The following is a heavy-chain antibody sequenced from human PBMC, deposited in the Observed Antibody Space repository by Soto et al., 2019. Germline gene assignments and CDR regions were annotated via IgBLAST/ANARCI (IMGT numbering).Heavy chain of an antibody. CDR1: GYTFTTYA. CDR2: INAGNGNT. CDR3: ARSGYDFWSGYYDY. D-gene: IGHD3-3*01. J-gene: IGHJ4*02. Sequence: GASVKVSCKASGYTFTTYAMHWLLQSPGQRLEWMGWINAGNGNTKYSQKFQGRVTITRDTSASTAYMELSSLRSEDTAVYYCARSGYDFWSGYYDYWGQGTLVTVSS. V-gene: IGHV1-3*01.